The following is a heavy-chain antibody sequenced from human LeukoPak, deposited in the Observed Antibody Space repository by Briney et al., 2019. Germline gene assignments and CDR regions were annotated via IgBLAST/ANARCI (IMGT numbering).Heavy chain of an antibody. J-gene: IGHJ4*02. D-gene: IGHD3-3*01. CDR3: AGVPRTSFYYTVGY. V-gene: IGHV3-74*01. Sequence: GGSLRLSCATSGFTFINYWMHWVRQAPGKGLVWVSRINSDGSSTNYADSVKGRFTISRDNAKNTLFLQMNSLRAEDTAVYYCAGVPRTSFYYTVGYWGQGTLVTVSS. CDR2: INSDGSST. CDR1: GFTFINYW.